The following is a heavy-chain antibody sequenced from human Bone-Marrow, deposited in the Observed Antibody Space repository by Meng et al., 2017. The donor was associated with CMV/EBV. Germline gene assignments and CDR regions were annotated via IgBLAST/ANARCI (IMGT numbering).Heavy chain of an antibody. V-gene: IGHV1-2*02. CDR1: GFTFSSYW. CDR3: ARDLNAGYYGSGSYYNADAFDI. CDR2: INPNSGGT. Sequence: GESLKISCAASGFTFSSYWMHWVRQAPGQGLEWMGWINPNSGGTNYAQKFQGRVTMTRDTSISTAYMELSRLRSDDTAVYYCARDLNAGYYGSGSYYNADAFDIWGQGTMVTVSS. J-gene: IGHJ3*02. D-gene: IGHD3-10*01.